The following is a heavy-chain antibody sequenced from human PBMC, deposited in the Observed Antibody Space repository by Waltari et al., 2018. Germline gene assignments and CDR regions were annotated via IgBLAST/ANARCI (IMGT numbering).Heavy chain of an antibody. CDR1: GFTFDDFG. Sequence: EVQLVESGGGVVRPGGSLRLSCAAPGFTFDDFGFSWVRQAPGKGLECGYDMTWNGGSRGYADSVKGRCTISRDNAKNALYLQMNSLRAEDTALYHCARGSPYGDLQFDYWGQGTRVTGSS. V-gene: IGHV3-20*01. CDR3: ARGSPYGDLQFDY. J-gene: IGHJ4*02. D-gene: IGHD4-17*01. CDR2: MTWNGGSR.